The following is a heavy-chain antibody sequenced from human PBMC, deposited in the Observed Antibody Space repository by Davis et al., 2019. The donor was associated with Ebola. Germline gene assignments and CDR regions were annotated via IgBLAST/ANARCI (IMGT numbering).Heavy chain of an antibody. CDR3: ARDFGLAAAGTAFDY. J-gene: IGHJ4*02. Sequence: SLKTPCAASGVTFSDYYMSWIRQAPGKGLEWVSYISSSSSYTNYADPVKGRFTIPRDNAKNSLYLQMNSLRAEETAVYYCARDFGLAAAGTAFDYWGQGTLVTVSS. V-gene: IGHV3-11*06. CDR2: ISSSSSYT. D-gene: IGHD6-13*01. CDR1: GVTFSDYY.